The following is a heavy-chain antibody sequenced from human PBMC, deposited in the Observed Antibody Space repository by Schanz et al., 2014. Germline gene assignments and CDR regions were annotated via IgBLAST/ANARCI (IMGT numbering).Heavy chain of an antibody. V-gene: IGHV1-18*01. J-gene: IGHJ4*02. CDR1: GGTFSSYT. CDR2: ITAYNGDT. D-gene: IGHD1-7*01. Sequence: QVQLVQSGAEVKKPGSSVKVSCTASGGTFSSYTISWIRQAPGQGLEWMGWITAYNGDTNYALKLQGRVTMTTDTSTGTAYMELRSLRSDDTAVYYCAMGGYQLHHWGQGTLVIVSS. CDR3: AMGGYQLHH.